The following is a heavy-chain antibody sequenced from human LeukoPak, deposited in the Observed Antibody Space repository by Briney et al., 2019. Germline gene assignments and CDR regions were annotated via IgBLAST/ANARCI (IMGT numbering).Heavy chain of an antibody. Sequence: ASVKVSCKASGYTFTSYGISWVRQAPGQGLEWMGWISAYNGNENYAQKLQGRVTMTTDTSTSTAYMELRSLRSDDTAVYYCAREDCSSTSCFPPSAYWGQGTLVTVSS. V-gene: IGHV1-18*01. J-gene: IGHJ4*02. CDR1: GYTFTSYG. CDR3: AREDCSSTSCFPPSAY. D-gene: IGHD2-2*01. CDR2: ISAYNGNE.